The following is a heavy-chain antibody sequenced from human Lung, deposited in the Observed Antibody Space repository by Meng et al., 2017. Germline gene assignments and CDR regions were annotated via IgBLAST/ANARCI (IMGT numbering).Heavy chain of an antibody. J-gene: IGHJ1*01. V-gene: IGHV3-74*01. CDR2: INRDGTKP. Sequence: EVEVVESGGGLVPPGGSLRLSCAASGFTFTDQWMHWVRQGPGKGLVWVSRINRDGTKPTYADSVKGRFTISRDNAKNTLYLQMNNLRAEDTAFYYCTNDRLNHWGQGALVTVSS. D-gene: IGHD1-1*01. CDR1: GFTFTDQW. CDR3: TNDRLNH.